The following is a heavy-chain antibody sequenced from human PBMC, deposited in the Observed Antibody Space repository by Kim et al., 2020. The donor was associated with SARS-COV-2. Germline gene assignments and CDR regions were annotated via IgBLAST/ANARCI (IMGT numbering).Heavy chain of an antibody. CDR2: IYYSGST. Sequence: SETLSLTCTVSGGSISSSSYYWGWIRQPPGKGLEWIGSIYYSGSTYYNPSLKSRVTISVDTSKNQFSLKLSSVTAADTAVYYCAREEGAPSLWPRSRWFDPWGQGTLVTVSS. CDR3: AREEGAPSLWPRSRWFDP. CDR1: GGSISSSSYY. V-gene: IGHV4-39*07. J-gene: IGHJ5*02. D-gene: IGHD3-10*01.